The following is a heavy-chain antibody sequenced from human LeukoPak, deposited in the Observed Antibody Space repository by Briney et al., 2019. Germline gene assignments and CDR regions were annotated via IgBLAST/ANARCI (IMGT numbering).Heavy chain of an antibody. Sequence: GGSLRLSCAASGFSISDYYMSWIRQAPGKGLEWIAYISSSVDTIYYTDSVKGRFTISRDNANNSLYLQMDSLRAEDTAVYYCTRRRDYGDSWGQGALVTVSS. J-gene: IGHJ4*02. CDR3: TRRRDYGDS. CDR1: GFSISDYY. V-gene: IGHV3-11*01. CDR2: ISSSVDTI.